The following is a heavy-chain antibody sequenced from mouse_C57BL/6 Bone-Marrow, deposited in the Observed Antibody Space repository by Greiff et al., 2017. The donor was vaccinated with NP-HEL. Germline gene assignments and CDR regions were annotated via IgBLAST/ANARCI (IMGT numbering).Heavy chain of an antibody. CDR1: GYTFTSYW. CDR2: IHPNSGST. CDR3: ARSWYYGSSPYYAMDY. V-gene: IGHV1-64*01. J-gene: IGHJ4*01. Sequence: VQLQQSGAELVKPGASVKLSCKASGYTFTSYWMHWVKQRPGQGLEWIGMIHPNSGSTNYNEKFKSKATLTVDKSSSTAYMQLSSLTSEDSAVYYCARSWYYGSSPYYAMDYWGQGTSVTVSS. D-gene: IGHD1-1*01.